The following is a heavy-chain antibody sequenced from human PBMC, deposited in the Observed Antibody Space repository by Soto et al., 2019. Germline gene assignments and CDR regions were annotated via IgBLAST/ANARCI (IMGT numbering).Heavy chain of an antibody. CDR3: ARALNYDFWSGYYRNYYYYMDV. CDR1: GFTFSSYW. CDR2: IKQDGSEK. J-gene: IGHJ6*03. Sequence: GGSLRLSCAASGFTFSSYWMSWVRQAPGKGLEWVANIKQDGSEKYYVDSVKGRFTISRDNAKNSLYLQMNSLRAEDTAVYYCARALNYDFWSGYYRNYYYYMDVWGKGTTVTVSS. V-gene: IGHV3-7*01. D-gene: IGHD3-3*01.